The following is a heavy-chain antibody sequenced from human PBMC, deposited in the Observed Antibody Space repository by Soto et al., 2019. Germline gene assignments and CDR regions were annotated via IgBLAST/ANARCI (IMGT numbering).Heavy chain of an antibody. CDR2: IYPGDSQT. CDR3: AKYSSGNGPEY. V-gene: IGHV5-51*01. CDR1: GYSFTNYW. D-gene: IGHD5-12*01. Sequence: GESLKISCKGSGYSFTNYWIGWVRQMPGKGLEWVAIIYPGDSQTRYSPSFQGQVTISVDRSIDTAHLQWSSLKASDTAIYFCAKYSSGNGPEYWGQGTMVTVSS. J-gene: IGHJ4*01.